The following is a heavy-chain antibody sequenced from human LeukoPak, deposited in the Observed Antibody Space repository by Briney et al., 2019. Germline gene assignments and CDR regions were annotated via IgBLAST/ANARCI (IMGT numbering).Heavy chain of an antibody. Sequence: ASVKVSCKASGYTFTSYGISWVRQAPGQGLEWMGWISAYNGNTNYAQKLQGRVTVTTDAPTSTAYMEVRSLRSDDTALYYCARVMHWDKPMARGRGMDVWGQGTTVTVSS. CDR3: ARVMHWDKPMARGRGMDV. J-gene: IGHJ6*02. CDR1: GYTFTSYG. CDR2: ISAYNGNT. V-gene: IGHV1-18*01. D-gene: IGHD5-18*01.